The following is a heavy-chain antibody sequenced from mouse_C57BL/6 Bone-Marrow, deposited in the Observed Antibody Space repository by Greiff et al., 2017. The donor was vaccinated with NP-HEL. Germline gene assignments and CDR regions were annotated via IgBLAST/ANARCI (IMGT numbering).Heavy chain of an antibody. J-gene: IGHJ4*01. CDR3: ARDPRAMDY. V-gene: IGHV5-4*01. CDR2: ISDGGSYT. CDR1: GFTFSSYA. Sequence: DVQLVESGGGLVKPGGSLKLSCAASGFTFSSYAMSWVRQTPEKRLAWVATISDGGSYTYYPDNVKGRFTISRDNAKNNLYLQMSHLKSEDTAMYYCARDPRAMDYWGQGTSVTVSS.